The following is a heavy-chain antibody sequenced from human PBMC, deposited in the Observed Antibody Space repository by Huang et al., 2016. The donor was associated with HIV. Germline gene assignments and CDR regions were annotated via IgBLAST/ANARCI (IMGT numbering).Heavy chain of an antibody. CDR3: TRDSVYPNYYDGSGFYFDY. V-gene: IGHV3-49*05. CDR2: SRSKDDSETT. CDR1: GFTFGNYG. D-gene: IGHD3-22*01. Sequence: EVQFVESGGGLVKPGRSLRLSCTASGFTFGNYGRSWFRQAPGKGLEWVGVSRSKDDSETTEYAASVKGRFTISRDDSKSIAYLQMNSLKPEDTAVYYCTRDSVYPNYYDGSGFYFDYWGQGTLVTVSS. J-gene: IGHJ4*02.